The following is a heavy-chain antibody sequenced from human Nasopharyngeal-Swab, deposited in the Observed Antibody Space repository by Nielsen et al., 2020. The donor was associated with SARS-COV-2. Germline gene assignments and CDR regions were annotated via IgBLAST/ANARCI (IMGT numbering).Heavy chain of an antibody. CDR1: GGSISSGDYY. J-gene: IGHJ4*02. CDR2: IYYSVST. V-gene: IGHV4-30-4*01. D-gene: IGHD6-13*01. Sequence: SETLYLTCTVSGGSISSGDYYWSWIRQPPGKGLEWIGYIYYSVSTYYNPSLKSRVTISVDTSKNQFSLKLSSVTAADTAVYYCARVFEAAAGLDYWGQGTLVTVSS. CDR3: ARVFEAAAGLDY.